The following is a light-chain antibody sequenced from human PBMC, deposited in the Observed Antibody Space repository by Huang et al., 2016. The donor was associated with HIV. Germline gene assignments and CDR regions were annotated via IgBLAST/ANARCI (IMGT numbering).Light chain of an antibody. CDR2: TAS. J-gene: IGKJ1*01. CDR3: QQSFSVPRT. V-gene: IGKV1-39*01. CDR1: QTISKA. Sequence: DIQMTQSPPSLSASVGDRVTFTCRANQTISKALNWYQQKPERAPKPLIYTASTLESGVPSRFSGSGSGSRFTLNITNLQPEDFATYYCQQSFSVPRTFG.